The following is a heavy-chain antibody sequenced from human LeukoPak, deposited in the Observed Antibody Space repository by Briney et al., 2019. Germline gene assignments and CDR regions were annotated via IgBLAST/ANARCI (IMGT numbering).Heavy chain of an antibody. D-gene: IGHD3-9*01. CDR3: AKGQYYDILTGSLHEYFQH. CDR1: GFTFDDYT. Sequence: GGSLRLSCAASGFTFDDYTLHWVRQAPGQGLEWVSLITWDGGGAYYADSVRGRFTISRDNSNNSLYLQMNSLRTEDTALYYCAKGQYYDILTGSLHEYFQHWGQGTLVTVSS. V-gene: IGHV3-43*01. CDR2: ITWDGGGA. J-gene: IGHJ1*01.